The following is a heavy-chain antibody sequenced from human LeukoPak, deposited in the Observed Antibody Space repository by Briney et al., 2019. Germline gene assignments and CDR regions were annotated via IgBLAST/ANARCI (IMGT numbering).Heavy chain of an antibody. CDR3: ARVVGYCSSTSCYRPRFDY. CDR1: GYTFTGYY. D-gene: IGHD2-2*02. CDR2: ITPNSGGT. J-gene: IGHJ4*02. V-gene: IGHV1-2*02. Sequence: HAASVKVSCKASGYTFTGYYMHWVRQAPGQGLEWMGWITPNSGGTNYAQKFQGRVTMTRDTSISTAYMELSRLRSDDTAVYYCARVVGYCSSTSCYRPRFDYWGQGTLVTVSS.